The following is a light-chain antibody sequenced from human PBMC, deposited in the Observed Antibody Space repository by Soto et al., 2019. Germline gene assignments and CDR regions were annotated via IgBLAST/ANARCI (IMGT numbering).Light chain of an antibody. CDR3: QQFNGFPLT. Sequence: IQLTQSPSSLSASVGDRVTITCRAGQAIGSALAWYQQRPGKVPKLLLYDASNLEAGVPSRFSGSGSGTDFTLTITSLRPEDFATYYCQQFNGFPLTFGGGTKVQIK. V-gene: IGKV1-13*02. CDR2: DAS. J-gene: IGKJ4*01. CDR1: QAIGSA.